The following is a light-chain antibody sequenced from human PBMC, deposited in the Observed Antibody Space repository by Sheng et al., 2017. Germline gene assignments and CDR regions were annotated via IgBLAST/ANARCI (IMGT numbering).Light chain of an antibody. Sequence: TLLTQSPVTLSLSPGERATLSCRASQSVRSYLAWYQQKPGQPPRLLIYDTSNRAPGVPARFSGSGSGTDFTLTISSLEPEDFAVYYCHQRYNWPRTFGQGT. CDR2: DTS. CDR1: QSVRSY. J-gene: IGKJ1*01. CDR3: HQRYNWPRT. V-gene: IGKV3-11*01.